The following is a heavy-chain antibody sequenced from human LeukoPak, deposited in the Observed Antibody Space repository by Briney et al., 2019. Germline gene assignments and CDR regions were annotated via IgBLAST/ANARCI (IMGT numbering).Heavy chain of an antibody. J-gene: IGHJ5*02. CDR1: GYSFTTYW. V-gene: IGHV5-51*01. D-gene: IGHD6-13*01. CDR3: ARPGVAAAGIDL. Sequence: GESLKISCKGSGYSFTTYWIGWVRQLPGKGLEWMGIIYPSDSDTRYSPSFQGQVTVSVDKSISTAYLQWSSLKASDTAIYYCARPGVAAAGIDLWGQGTLVTVSS. CDR2: IYPSDSDT.